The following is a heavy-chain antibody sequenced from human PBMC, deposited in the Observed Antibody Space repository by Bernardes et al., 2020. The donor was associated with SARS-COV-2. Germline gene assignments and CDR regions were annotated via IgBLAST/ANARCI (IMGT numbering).Heavy chain of an antibody. J-gene: IGHJ5*02. CDR1: GFTFSTYA. D-gene: IGHD2-2*01. CDR2: ISASASST. Sequence: GRSLRLSCAASGFTFSTYAMSWVRQAPGKGLEWVSGISASASSTYYADSVRGRFTISRDNSKNTLFLQMSSLRAEDTAIYYCAKDVGYCSSTGCFFDPWGQGTLVTVSS. V-gene: IGHV3-23*01. CDR3: AKDVGYCSSTGCFFDP.